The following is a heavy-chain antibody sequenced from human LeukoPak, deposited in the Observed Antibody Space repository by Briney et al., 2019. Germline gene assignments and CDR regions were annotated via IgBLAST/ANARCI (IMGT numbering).Heavy chain of an antibody. CDR3: ARDGRAFGGVIVMRY. J-gene: IGHJ4*02. Sequence: GGSLRLSCAASGFTFSSYSMNSVRQAPGKGLEWVSYISSSSSTIYYADSVKGRFTISRDNAKNSLYLQMNSLRAEDRAVYYCARDGRAFGGVIVMRYWGQGTLVTVSS. V-gene: IGHV3-48*01. D-gene: IGHD3-16*02. CDR1: GFTFSSYS. CDR2: ISSSSSTI.